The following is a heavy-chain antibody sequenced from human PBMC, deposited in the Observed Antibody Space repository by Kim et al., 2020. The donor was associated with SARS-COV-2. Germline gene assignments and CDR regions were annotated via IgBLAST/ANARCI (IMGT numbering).Heavy chain of an antibody. CDR1: GFTFDDYA. CDR2: ICGDGGST. D-gene: IGHD3-10*01. J-gene: IGHJ6*02. V-gene: IGHV3-43*02. Sequence: GGSLRLSCAASGFTFDDYAMHWVRQAPGKGLEWVSLICGDGGSTYYADSVKGRFTISRDNSKNSLYLQMNSLRTEDTALYYCAKDIGLLWFGELLLSPYYYGMDVWGQGTTVTVSS. CDR3: AKDIGLLWFGELLLSPYYYGMDV.